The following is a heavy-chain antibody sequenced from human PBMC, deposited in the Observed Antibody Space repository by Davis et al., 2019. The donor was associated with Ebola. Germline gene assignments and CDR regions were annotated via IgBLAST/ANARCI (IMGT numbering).Heavy chain of an antibody. V-gene: IGHV3-23*01. CDR1: GFIFSSYA. D-gene: IGHD4-17*01. CDR3: AKVHPPTTVTTGWFDP. CDR2: TSVRSIT. Sequence: GESLKISCAASGFIFSSYAMSWVRQAPGKGLEWVSSTSVRSITYHADSVKGRFTISRDKSKNTLYLQMNSLRAEDRAVYYSAKVHPPTTVTTGWFDPWGQGTLVTVSS. J-gene: IGHJ5*02.